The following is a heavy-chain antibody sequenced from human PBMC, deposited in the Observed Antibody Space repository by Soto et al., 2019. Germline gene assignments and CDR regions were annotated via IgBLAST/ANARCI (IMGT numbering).Heavy chain of an antibody. CDR3: ARDFRSGSYQNWFDP. CDR1: GYTFNSYG. J-gene: IGHJ5*02. D-gene: IGHD1-26*01. V-gene: IGHV1-18*01. Sequence: QVQLVQSGAEVKKPGASVKVACKASGYTFNSYGISWVRQAPGQGLEWVGWISTYNGNTNYAQKFQGRVTMTTDTSTSTAYMELRSLRSDDTAVYYCARDFRSGSYQNWFDPWGQGTLVTVSS. CDR2: ISTYNGNT.